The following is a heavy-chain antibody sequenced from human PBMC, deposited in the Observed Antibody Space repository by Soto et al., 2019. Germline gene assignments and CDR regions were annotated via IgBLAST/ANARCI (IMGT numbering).Heavy chain of an antibody. D-gene: IGHD3-10*01. CDR2: ISAYNGNT. CDR3: ARDQGGYYDENAFDI. J-gene: IGHJ3*02. V-gene: IGHV1-18*04. CDR1: GYTFASYG. Sequence: SVKGSCQASGYTFASYGISWGRQAPVQGLEWMGWISAYNGNTNYAQKLQGRVTMTTDTSTSTAYMELRSLRSDDTAVYYCARDQGGYYDENAFDIWGQGTMVTVSS.